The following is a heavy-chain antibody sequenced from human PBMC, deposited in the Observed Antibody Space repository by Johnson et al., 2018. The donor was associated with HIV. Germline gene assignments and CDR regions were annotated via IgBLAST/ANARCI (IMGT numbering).Heavy chain of an antibody. V-gene: IGHV3-66*01. CDR1: GFTVSSNY. D-gene: IGHD1-26*01. CDR3: AKSGYSGSYDRMGAFDI. CDR2: IYSGGST. Sequence: VQLVESGGGLVQPGGSLRLSCAASGFTVSSNYMSWVRQAPGKGLEWVSVIYSGGSTYYADSVKGRFTISRDNFKNTLYLQMNSLRAEDTAVYYCAKSGYSGSYDRMGAFDIWGQGTMVTVSS. J-gene: IGHJ3*02.